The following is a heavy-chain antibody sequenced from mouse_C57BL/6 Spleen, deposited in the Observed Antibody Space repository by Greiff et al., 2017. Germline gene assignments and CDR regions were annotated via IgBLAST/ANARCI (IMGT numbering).Heavy chain of an antibody. CDR3: ARPAFTTVVAHYAMDY. V-gene: IGHV1-69*01. D-gene: IGHD1-1*01. J-gene: IGHJ4*01. Sequence: VQLQQPGAELVMPGASVKLSCKASGYTFTSYWMHRVKQRPGQGLEWIGEIDPSDSYTNYNQKFKGKSTLTVDKSSSTAYMQLSSLTSEDSAVYYCARPAFTTVVAHYAMDYWGQGTSVTVSS. CDR1: GYTFTSYW. CDR2: IDPSDSYT.